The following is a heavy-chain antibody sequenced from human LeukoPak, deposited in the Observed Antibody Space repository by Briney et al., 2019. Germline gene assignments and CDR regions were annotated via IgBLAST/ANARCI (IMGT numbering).Heavy chain of an antibody. CDR2: IYSGGST. CDR3: ARDLHSSSWSGNWFDP. Sequence: QSGGSLRLSCAASGFTVSSNYMSWVRQAPGKGLEWVSVIYSGGSTYYADSVKGRFTISRDNSKNTLYLQMNSLRAEDTAVYYCARDLHSSSWSGNWFDPWGQGTLVTVSS. J-gene: IGHJ5*02. V-gene: IGHV3-53*01. D-gene: IGHD6-13*01. CDR1: GFTVSSNY.